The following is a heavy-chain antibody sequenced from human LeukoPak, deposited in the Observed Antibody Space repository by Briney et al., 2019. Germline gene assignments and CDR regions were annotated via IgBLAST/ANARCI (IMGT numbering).Heavy chain of an antibody. D-gene: IGHD3-16*01. J-gene: IGHJ4*02. CDR3: AKAPTFMITFGGGYYFDY. CDR2: ISGSGGST. Sequence: GGSLRLSCAASGFTFSSYAMSWVRQAPRKGLEWVSAISGSGGSTYYADSVKGRFTISRDNSKNTLYLQMNSLRAEDTAVYYCAKAPTFMITFGGGYYFDYWGQGTLVTVSS. V-gene: IGHV3-23*01. CDR1: GFTFSSYA.